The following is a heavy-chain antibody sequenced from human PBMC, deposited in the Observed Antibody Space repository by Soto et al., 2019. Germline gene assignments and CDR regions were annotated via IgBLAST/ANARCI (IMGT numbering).Heavy chain of an antibody. CDR2: INQDGSEK. V-gene: IGHV3-7*05. CDR1: GFTFRTYW. Sequence: EVQLVESGGGLVQPGGSLRLSCGASGFTFRTYWLSWVRQVPGKGLEWVANINQDGSEKNYVDSVKGRFTISRDNAKTSLYLQMRSLRAEDTALYYCARDGSTSWYSYDYHGMDVWGQGTTVTVSS. D-gene: IGHD5-18*01. CDR3: ARDGSTSWYSYDYHGMDV. J-gene: IGHJ6*02.